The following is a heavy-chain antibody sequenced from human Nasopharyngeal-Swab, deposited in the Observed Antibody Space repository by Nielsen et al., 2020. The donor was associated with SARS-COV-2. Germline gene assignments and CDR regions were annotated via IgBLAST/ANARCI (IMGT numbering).Heavy chain of an antibody. Sequence: GESLKISCAASEFSITTYGMTWVRQAPGKGLEWVSSISELGSGIYYADSVRGRFSISRDTSKNTVYLQMNTLRADDTALYFCTRGLTGHIVQWNPSPYWGQGTLVTVSS. CDR2: ISELGSGI. J-gene: IGHJ4*02. V-gene: IGHV3-23*01. CDR1: EFSITTYG. D-gene: IGHD1-14*01. CDR3: TRGLTGHIVQWNPSPY.